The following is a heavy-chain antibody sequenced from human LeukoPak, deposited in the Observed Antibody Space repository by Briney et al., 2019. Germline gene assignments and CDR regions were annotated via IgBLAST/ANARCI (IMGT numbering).Heavy chain of an antibody. J-gene: IGHJ3*02. D-gene: IGHD2-21*01. V-gene: IGHV3-64*02. Sequence: GGSLRLSCAASGFTFSAYSLHWVRQAPGKRLEYVSAIDNTGGDTFYADSVKGRCTISRVNSKNTLYLQMGGLRTEDTAVYFCARVGDNNAFDMWGQGTMVTVSS. CDR2: IDNTGGDT. CDR1: GFTFSAYS. CDR3: ARVGDNNAFDM.